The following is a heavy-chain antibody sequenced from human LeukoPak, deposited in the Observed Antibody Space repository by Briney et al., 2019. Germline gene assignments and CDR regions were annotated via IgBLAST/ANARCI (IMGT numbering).Heavy chain of an antibody. V-gene: IGHV1-2*02. D-gene: IGHD6-13*01. Sequence: GASVKVSCKASRYTFTGYYMHWVRQAPGQGLEWMGWINPNSGGTNYAQKFQGRVTMTRDTSISTAYMELSRLRSDDTAVYYCAREGSIKQQLAFDYWGQGTLVTVSS. CDR2: INPNSGGT. CDR1: RYTFTGYY. J-gene: IGHJ4*02. CDR3: AREGSIKQQLAFDY.